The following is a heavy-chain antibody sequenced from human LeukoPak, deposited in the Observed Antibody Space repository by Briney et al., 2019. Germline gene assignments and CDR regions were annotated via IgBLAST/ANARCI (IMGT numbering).Heavy chain of an antibody. J-gene: IGHJ4*02. CDR3: VRGSLAAGQQLGDY. CDR2: INPNSGGT. Sequence: ASVKVSCKASGYTFTVDYIYWVRQAPGQGLEWMGWINPNSGGTKYAQKFQGRVTMTRDTSISTAYMELNSLRSDDTAVYYCVRGSLAAGQQLGDYWGQGTLVTVSS. D-gene: IGHD6-13*01. CDR1: GYTFTVDY. V-gene: IGHV1-2*02.